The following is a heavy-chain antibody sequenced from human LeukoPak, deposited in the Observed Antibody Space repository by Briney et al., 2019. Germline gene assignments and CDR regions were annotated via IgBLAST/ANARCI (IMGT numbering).Heavy chain of an antibody. D-gene: IGHD1-7*01. CDR3: ARGPIVGITETKGYFDY. J-gene: IGHJ4*02. Sequence: GGSLRLSCAAFGFTFSSYDMHWVRQAPGRGLEWVSSIGTAADTYSPGSVKGRFTISRENAKNSLYLQMNSLRAGDTAVYYCARGPIVGITETKGYFDYWGQGILVTVSS. CDR1: GFTFSSYD. CDR2: IGTAADT. V-gene: IGHV3-13*01.